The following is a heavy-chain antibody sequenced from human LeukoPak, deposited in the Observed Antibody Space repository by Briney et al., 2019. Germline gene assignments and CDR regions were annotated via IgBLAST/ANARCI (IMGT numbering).Heavy chain of an antibody. CDR2: FYYSRST. CDR1: GGSISSHY. V-gene: IGHV4-59*11. D-gene: IGHD1-20*01. CDR3: ARGVGITGNPFFDY. Sequence: SESLSLACTVHGGSISSHYGSWVRQPPGRVLGWVGHFYYSRSTNYNPSLKSPVTNSVDTSKNKFSLKVSDVTAEDTAVYYCARGVGITGNPFFDYWGQGTMVTVSS. J-gene: IGHJ4*02.